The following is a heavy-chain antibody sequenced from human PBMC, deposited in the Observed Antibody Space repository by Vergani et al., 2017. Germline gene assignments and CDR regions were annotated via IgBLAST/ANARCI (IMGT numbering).Heavy chain of an antibody. J-gene: IGHJ4*02. CDR2: ISGQNFRT. CDR1: GFTFTAHG. V-gene: IGHV3-23*01. CDR3: AKTISGSYYQLDY. D-gene: IGHD1-26*01. Sequence: VQLLESGGGSAQPGESLRLSCVASGFTFTAHGLNWVRQAPGKGLEWVSGISGQNFRTHYADSVKGRFTISRDNSKNTLHLQMNSLRAGDTAVYFCAKTISGSYYQLDYWGQGTLVTVSS.